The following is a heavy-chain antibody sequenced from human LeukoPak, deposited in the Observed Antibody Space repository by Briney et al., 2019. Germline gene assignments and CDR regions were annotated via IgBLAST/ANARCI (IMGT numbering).Heavy chain of an antibody. V-gene: IGHV4-34*01. D-gene: IGHD4-17*01. J-gene: IGHJ4*02. CDR2: INLSGST. Sequence: SETLSLTCAVSGGSFNGYYWSWIRQPPGTGLERVGEINLSGSTSYNPSLKSRVTISVDASKNQFSLKLSSVTAADPAVYYCAIGPADYGDYAHRDFDYWGQGTLVTVSS. CDR1: GGSFNGYY. CDR3: AIGPADYGDYAHRDFDY.